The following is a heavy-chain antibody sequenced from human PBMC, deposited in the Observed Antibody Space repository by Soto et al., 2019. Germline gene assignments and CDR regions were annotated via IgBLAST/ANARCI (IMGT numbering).Heavy chain of an antibody. CDR3: ARETYSPIYFDY. Sequence: GGSLRLSCAASGFTFSSYAMHWVRQAPGKGLEWVAVISYGGSNEYYADSVKGRFTISRDNSKNTLYVQMNSLRVEDTAVYYCARETYSPIYFDYWGQGTLVTVSS. D-gene: IGHD2-15*01. V-gene: IGHV3-30-3*01. CDR1: GFTFSSYA. J-gene: IGHJ4*02. CDR2: ISYGGSNE.